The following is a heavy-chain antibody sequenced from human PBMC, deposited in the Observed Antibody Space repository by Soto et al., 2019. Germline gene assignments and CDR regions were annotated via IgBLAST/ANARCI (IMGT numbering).Heavy chain of an antibody. D-gene: IGHD7-27*01. CDR3: ARDRASWGLGEFDY. J-gene: IGHJ4*02. CDR2: IWYDGSNK. V-gene: IGHV3-33*01. Sequence: PRWSLRLSCAASVFTFSSYGMHWVRQAPGKGLEWVAVIWYDGSNKYYADSVKGRFTISRDNSKNTLYLQMNSLRAEDTAVYYCARDRASWGLGEFDYWGQGTLVTVSS. CDR1: VFTFSSYG.